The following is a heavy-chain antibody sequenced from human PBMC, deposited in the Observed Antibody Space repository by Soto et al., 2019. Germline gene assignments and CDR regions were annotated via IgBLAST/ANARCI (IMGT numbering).Heavy chain of an antibody. J-gene: IGHJ6*02. CDR1: GFTFSSYG. V-gene: IGHV3-33*01. CDR2: IWYDGSNK. CDR3: ARDIAAAGTSYYYYGMDV. D-gene: IGHD6-13*01. Sequence: PWGSLRLSCAASGFTFSSYGMHWVRQAPGKGLEWVAVIWYDGSNKYYADSVKGRFTISRDNSKNTLYLQMNSLRAEDTAVYYCARDIAAAGTSYYYYGMDVWGQGTTVTVSS.